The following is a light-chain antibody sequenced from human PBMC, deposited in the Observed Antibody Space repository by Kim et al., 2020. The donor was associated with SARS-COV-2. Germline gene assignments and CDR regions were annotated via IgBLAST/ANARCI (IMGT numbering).Light chain of an antibody. CDR1: SLRSYY. J-gene: IGLJ2*01. V-gene: IGLV3-19*01. Sequence: SSELTQDPAVSVALGQTVMITCQGDSLRSYYATWYQQYPGQAPILVIYGKNNWPSGFPDRFSGSSSGNTASFSITGTQSGDEADYYCNSRDSNNKVVFGG. CDR2: GKN. CDR3: NSRDSNNKVV.